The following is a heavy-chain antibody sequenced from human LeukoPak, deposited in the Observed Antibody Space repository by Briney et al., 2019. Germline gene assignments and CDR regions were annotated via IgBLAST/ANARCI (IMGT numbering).Heavy chain of an antibody. Sequence: PGGSLRLSCAASGFTFSSYGMHWVRQAPGKGLEWVAVISYDGSNKYYADSVKGRFTISRDNSKNTLYLQMNSLRAEDTAVYYCARHAAYSGSYYDAFDIWGQGTMVTVSS. J-gene: IGHJ3*02. CDR3: ARHAAYSGSYYDAFDI. V-gene: IGHV3-30*03. D-gene: IGHD1-26*01. CDR2: ISYDGSNK. CDR1: GFTFSSYG.